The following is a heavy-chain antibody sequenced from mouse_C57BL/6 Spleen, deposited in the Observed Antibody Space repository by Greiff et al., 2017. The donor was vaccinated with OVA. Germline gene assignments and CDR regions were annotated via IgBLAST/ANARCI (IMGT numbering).Heavy chain of an antibody. J-gene: IGHJ3*01. CDR1: GYAFSSSW. CDR2: IYPGDGDT. V-gene: IGHV1-82*01. D-gene: IGHD1-1*01. CDR3: ASNDYSFAY. Sequence: VQLQQSGPELVKPGASVKISCKASGYAFSSSWMNWVKQRPGKGLEWIGRIYPGDGDTNYNGKFKGKATLTADKSSSTAYMQLSSLTSEDSAVYFCASNDYSFAYWGQGTLVTVSA.